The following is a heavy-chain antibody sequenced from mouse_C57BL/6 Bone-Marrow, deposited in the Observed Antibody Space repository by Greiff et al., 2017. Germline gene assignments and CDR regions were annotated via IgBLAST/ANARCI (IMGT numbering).Heavy chain of an antibody. CDR1: GYTFTSYW. CDR3: ARGGTTVVEDYYAMDY. D-gene: IGHD1-1*01. J-gene: IGHJ4*01. Sequence: QVQLQQPGAELVKPGASVKLSCKASGYTFTSYWMHWVKQRPGQGLEWIGMIHPNSGSTNYNEKFKSKATLTVDKSSSTAYMQLSSLTSEDSAVYYCARGGTTVVEDYYAMDYWGQGTSVTVSS. CDR2: IHPNSGST. V-gene: IGHV1-64*01.